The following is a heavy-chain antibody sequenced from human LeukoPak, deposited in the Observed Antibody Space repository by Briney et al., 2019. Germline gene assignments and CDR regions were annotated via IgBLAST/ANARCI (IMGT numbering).Heavy chain of an antibody. V-gene: IGHV3-20*04. Sequence: GGSLRLSCAASGFTFDDYGMSWVRQAPGKGLEWVSGINWNGGSKGYADSVKGRFTISRDSAKNSLYLQMNSLRAEDTALYYCARGFGSRSYTIFDHWGQGTLVTVSS. D-gene: IGHD3-10*01. J-gene: IGHJ4*02. CDR3: ARGFGSRSYTIFDH. CDR2: INWNGGSK. CDR1: GFTFDDYG.